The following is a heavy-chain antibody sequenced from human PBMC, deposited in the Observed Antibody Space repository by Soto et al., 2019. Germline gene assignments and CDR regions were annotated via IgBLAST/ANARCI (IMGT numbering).Heavy chain of an antibody. Sequence: QVQLVQSGAEVKKPGSSVKVSCTASGGTFSSYAISWVRQAPGQGLECMGGIIPIFGTAKYAQKFQGRVTITADESTRTAYMERSSLRSEDTAVYYCARDRIAAAGFEYWRQGTMVTVSS. V-gene: IGHV1-69*01. D-gene: IGHD6-13*01. CDR1: GGTFSSYA. CDR2: IIPIFGTA. CDR3: ARDRIAAAGFEY. J-gene: IGHJ4*02.